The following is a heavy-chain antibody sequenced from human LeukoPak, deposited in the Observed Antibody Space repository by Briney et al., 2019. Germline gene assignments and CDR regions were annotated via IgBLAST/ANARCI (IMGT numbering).Heavy chain of an antibody. Sequence: GASVKVSCKASGYTFTGYHMHWVRQAPGQGLEWMGRINPNSGGTNYAQKFQGRVTMTRDTSISTAYMELSRLRSDDTAVYYCARDLFGELRSRPDYWGQGTLVTVSS. J-gene: IGHJ4*02. D-gene: IGHD3-3*01. V-gene: IGHV1-2*06. CDR1: GYTFTGYH. CDR2: INPNSGGT. CDR3: ARDLFGELRSRPDY.